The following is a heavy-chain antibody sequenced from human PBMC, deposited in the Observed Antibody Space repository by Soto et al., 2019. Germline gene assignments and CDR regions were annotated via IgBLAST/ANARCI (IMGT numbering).Heavy chain of an antibody. J-gene: IGHJ4*02. CDR2: ISAYNGNT. CDR1: GYTFTSYG. V-gene: IGHV1-18*01. CDR3: ARERGYGDSDSGY. D-gene: IGHD4-17*01. Sequence: VQLVQSGAEVKNPGASVKVSCKASGYTFTSYGISWVRQAPGQWLEWMGWISAYNGNTNYAQKLQGRVTMTTDTSTRTAYMELRSVRSDDTAVYYCARERGYGDSDSGYWGQGTLVTVSS.